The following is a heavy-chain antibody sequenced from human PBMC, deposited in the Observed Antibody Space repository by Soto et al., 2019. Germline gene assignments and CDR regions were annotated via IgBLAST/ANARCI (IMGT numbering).Heavy chain of an antibody. V-gene: IGHV1-69*12. CDR2: IMPVFPTP. J-gene: IGHJ6*02. D-gene: IGHD1-1*01. CDR3: ARDKDRLQLGGNYYYLLDV. CDR1: GGTFSTSA. Sequence: QVQLVQSGAEVKKPGSSVKVSRKASGGTFSTSAISWVRQAPGQGLEWVGGIMPVFPTPDYAQNFQGRVTITADESTTTAYLERTSLRADDTAVYYCARDKDRLQLGGNYYYLLDVWAKGPLSPSP.